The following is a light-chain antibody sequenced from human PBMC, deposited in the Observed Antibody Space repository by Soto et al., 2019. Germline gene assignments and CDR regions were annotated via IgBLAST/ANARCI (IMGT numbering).Light chain of an antibody. Sequence: DIQMTQSPSSLSASVGDRVTITCRASQGLRNDLTWYQQKPGKVPERLIYSAYNLVTGVPSRFSGSGYGTEFTLTISSLQPEDFATYYCLQHNTYPLTFGGGTKVEIK. CDR1: QGLRND. J-gene: IGKJ4*01. CDR2: SAY. V-gene: IGKV1-17*01. CDR3: LQHNTYPLT.